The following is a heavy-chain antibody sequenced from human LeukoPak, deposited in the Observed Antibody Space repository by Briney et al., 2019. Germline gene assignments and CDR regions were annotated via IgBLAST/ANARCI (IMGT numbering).Heavy chain of an antibody. CDR2: ISTNKGNT. V-gene: IGHV1-18*04. Sequence: ASVKVSCKASGYTFTNYGISWVRQAPGQGLEWMGWISTNKGNTVYAQNLQGRVTMTTDTSTSTAYMELKSLRSDDTAVYYCAREEGAPIAAANIWGLGTKVTVSS. J-gene: IGHJ3*02. CDR1: GYTFTNYG. CDR3: AREEGAPIAAANI. D-gene: IGHD6-13*01.